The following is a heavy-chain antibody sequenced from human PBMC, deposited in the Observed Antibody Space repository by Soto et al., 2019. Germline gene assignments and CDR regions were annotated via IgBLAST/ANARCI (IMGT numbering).Heavy chain of an antibody. D-gene: IGHD2-21*02. CDR1: GFTFSSYA. CDR3: AKGAPSTYCGGDCYLG. Sequence: GGSLRLSCAASGFTFSSYAMSWVRQAPGKGLEWVSAISGSGGSTYYADSVKGRFTISRDNSKNTLYLQMNSLRAEDTAVYYCAKGAPSTYCGGDCYLGWGQGTLVIVSS. J-gene: IGHJ4*02. V-gene: IGHV3-23*01. CDR2: ISGSGGST.